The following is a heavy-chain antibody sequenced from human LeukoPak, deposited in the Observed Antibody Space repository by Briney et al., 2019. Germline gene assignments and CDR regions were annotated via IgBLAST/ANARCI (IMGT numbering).Heavy chain of an antibody. V-gene: IGHV3-9*01. CDR3: AKGAMTTETRDAFDI. CDR1: GFTFDDYA. Sequence: GGSLRLSCAASGFTFDDYAMHWVRQAPGKGLEWVSGISWNSGSIGYADSVKGRFTISRDNAKNSLYLQMNSLRAEDTALYYCAKGAMTTETRDAFDIWGQGTMVTVSS. D-gene: IGHD4-17*01. J-gene: IGHJ3*02. CDR2: ISWNSGSI.